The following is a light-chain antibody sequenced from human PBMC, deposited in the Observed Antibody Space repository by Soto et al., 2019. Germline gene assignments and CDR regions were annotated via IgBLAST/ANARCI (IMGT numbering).Light chain of an antibody. Sequence: EIVITQSPSTLSVSPGERATLSCRASQSVSSNLAWYQQKPGQAPRLLIYGASTRATGIPARFSGSGSGTEFTLTISSLQSEDFAVYFCQQYYHWWTFGQGTKVDIK. J-gene: IGKJ1*01. CDR2: GAS. CDR1: QSVSSN. V-gene: IGKV3-15*01. CDR3: QQYYHWWT.